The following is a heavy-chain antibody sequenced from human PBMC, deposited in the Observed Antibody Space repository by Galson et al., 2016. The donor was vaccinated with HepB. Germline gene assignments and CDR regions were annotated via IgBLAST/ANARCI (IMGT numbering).Heavy chain of an antibody. CDR1: GFTFSTYG. CDR3: AKDHGYSYGYLAY. D-gene: IGHD5-18*01. J-gene: IGHJ4*02. V-gene: IGHV3-30*18. CDR2: ISYDGSNN. Sequence: SLRLSCAASGFTFSTYGMHWVRQAPGKGLDWVAVISYDGSNNYYADSVKGRFTISRDNSKNKLYLQMNSLSAEDTAVYYCAKDHGYSYGYLAYWGQGTLVTVSS.